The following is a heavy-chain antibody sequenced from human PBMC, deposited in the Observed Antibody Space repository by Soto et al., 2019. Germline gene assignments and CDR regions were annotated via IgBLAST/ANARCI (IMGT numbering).Heavy chain of an antibody. Sequence: ASVEVSCRASGYTFTGYYMHWVRQAPGQGLEWMGWINPNSGATNFAQKFHGRVTMTRDTSISTAYMELSRLRSDDTAVYYCASLYYYDSSGPRDAFDIWGQGTMVTVSS. CDR3: ASLYYYDSSGPRDAFDI. CDR1: GYTFTGYY. V-gene: IGHV1-2*02. J-gene: IGHJ3*02. CDR2: INPNSGAT. D-gene: IGHD3-22*01.